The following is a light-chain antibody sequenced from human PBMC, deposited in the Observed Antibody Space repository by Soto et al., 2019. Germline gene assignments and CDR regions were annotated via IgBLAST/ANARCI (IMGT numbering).Light chain of an antibody. CDR2: GAS. V-gene: IGKV3-20*01. Sequence: TQSPSSLSASVGDRVTITCRASQSVSSNFLAWYQQKPGQAPRLLISGASSRATGIPDRFSGSGSGTDFTLSISRLEPEDFAVYYCHHYGTAWTFGQGTKVEI. J-gene: IGKJ1*01. CDR3: HHYGTAWT. CDR1: QSVSSNF.